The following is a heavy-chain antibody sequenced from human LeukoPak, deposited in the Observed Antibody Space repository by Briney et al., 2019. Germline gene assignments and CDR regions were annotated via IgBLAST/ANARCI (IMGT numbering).Heavy chain of an antibody. Sequence: SETLSLTCGVSGGSISGYYWSWIRQSAGKGLEWIGRIYATGHTKYNPSLQSRVTMAIDRSKNQFSLTVNSVTAADTAVYYCAREGQQLWAFDIWGQGTMVIV. CDR2: IYATGHT. J-gene: IGHJ3*02. CDR3: AREGQQLWAFDI. V-gene: IGHV4-4*07. CDR1: GGSISGYY. D-gene: IGHD6-13*01.